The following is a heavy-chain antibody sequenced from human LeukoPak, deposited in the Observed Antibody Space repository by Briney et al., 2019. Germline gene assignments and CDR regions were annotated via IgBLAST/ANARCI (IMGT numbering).Heavy chain of an antibody. CDR2: ITASGHTT. CDR3: AKGPDYDILTGPAG. D-gene: IGHD3-9*01. V-gene: IGHV3-23*01. CDR1: GFTFSIYA. Sequence: GGSLRLSCAASGFTFSIYAMSWVRQAPGKGLEWVSAITASGHTTYYADSVKGRFTISRDNSKNTLYLQMNSLRAEDTALYYCAKGPDYDILTGPAGWGQGTLVTVSS. J-gene: IGHJ4*02.